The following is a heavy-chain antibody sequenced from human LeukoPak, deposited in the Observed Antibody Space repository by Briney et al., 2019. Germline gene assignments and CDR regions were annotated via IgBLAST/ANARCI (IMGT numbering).Heavy chain of an antibody. Sequence: PSETLSLTCAVYGGSFSGYYWSWIRQPPGKGLEWIGEINHSGSTNYNPSLKSRVTISVDTSKNQFSLKLSSVTAADTAVYYCARVPSRSPYYYDSSGYYRNDAFDIWGQGTMVTVSS. CDR2: INHSGST. V-gene: IGHV4-34*01. J-gene: IGHJ3*02. CDR3: ARVPSRSPYYYDSSGYYRNDAFDI. CDR1: GGSFSGYY. D-gene: IGHD3-22*01.